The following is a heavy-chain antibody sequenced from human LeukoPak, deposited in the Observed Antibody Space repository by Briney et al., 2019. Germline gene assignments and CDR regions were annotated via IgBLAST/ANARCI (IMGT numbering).Heavy chain of an antibody. J-gene: IGHJ4*02. CDR3: ARVDYYDSSGYSLLFDY. Sequence: SETLSLTCTVSGGSISSSSYYWGWIRQPPGKGLEWIGSIYYSGSTYYNPSLKSRVTISVDTSKNQFSLKLSSVTAADTAVYYCARVDYYDSSGYSLLFDYWGQGTLVTVSS. V-gene: IGHV4-39*07. CDR1: GGSISSSSYY. CDR2: IYYSGST. D-gene: IGHD3-22*01.